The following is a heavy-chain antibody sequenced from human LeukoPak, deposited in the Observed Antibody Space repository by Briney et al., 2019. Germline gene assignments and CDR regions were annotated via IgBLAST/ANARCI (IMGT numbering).Heavy chain of an antibody. CDR2: ISYDGSNK. CDR3: AKVPYYDYWSGYYLFDY. Sequence: PGGSLRLSCAASGFTFSSYAMHWVRQAPGKGLEWVAVISYDGSNKYYADSVKGRFTISRDNSKNTLYLQMNSLRAEDTAVYYCAKVPYYDYWSGYYLFDYWGQGTLVTVSS. J-gene: IGHJ4*02. CDR1: GFTFSSYA. D-gene: IGHD3-3*01. V-gene: IGHV3-30-3*01.